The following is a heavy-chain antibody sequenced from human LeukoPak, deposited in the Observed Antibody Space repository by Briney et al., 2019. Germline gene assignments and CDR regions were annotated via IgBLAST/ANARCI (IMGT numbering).Heavy chain of an antibody. CDR1: GYSFTNYW. Sequence: GESLKISCKGSGYSFTNYWIGWVRQMPGKGLEWMGIIYPGDSETRYSPSFQGQATMSADKSISTAYLQWSSLKASDSAIYYCARVPTITTNWFDPWGQGTLVTVSS. J-gene: IGHJ5*02. D-gene: IGHD1-1*01. CDR2: IYPGDSET. V-gene: IGHV5-51*01. CDR3: ARVPTITTNWFDP.